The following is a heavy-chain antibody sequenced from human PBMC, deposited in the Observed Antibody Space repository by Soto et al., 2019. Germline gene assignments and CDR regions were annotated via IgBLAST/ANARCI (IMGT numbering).Heavy chain of an antibody. J-gene: IGHJ6*03. CDR2: IKQDGSEK. Sequence: GGSLRLSCAASGFTFSSYWMSWVRQAPGKGLEWVANIKQDGSEKYYVDSVKGRFTISRDNAKNSLYLQMNSLRAEDTAVYYCARDRGYDFWSGYYYYMDVWGKGTTVTVSS. CDR1: GFTFSSYW. CDR3: ARDRGYDFWSGYYYYMDV. V-gene: IGHV3-7*01. D-gene: IGHD3-3*01.